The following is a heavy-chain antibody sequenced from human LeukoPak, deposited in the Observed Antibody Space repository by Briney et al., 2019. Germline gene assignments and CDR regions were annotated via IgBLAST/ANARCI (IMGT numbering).Heavy chain of an antibody. CDR2: IYYSGST. Sequence: SETLSLTCAVSGGSISSYYWSWIRQPPGKGLEWIGYIYYSGSTNYNPSLKSRVTISVDTSKNQFSLKLSSVTAADTAVYYCARTVSALKLAAAGTGLNWFDPWGQGTLVTVSS. J-gene: IGHJ5*02. V-gene: IGHV4-59*01. CDR1: GGSISSYY. D-gene: IGHD6-13*01. CDR3: ARTVSALKLAAAGTGLNWFDP.